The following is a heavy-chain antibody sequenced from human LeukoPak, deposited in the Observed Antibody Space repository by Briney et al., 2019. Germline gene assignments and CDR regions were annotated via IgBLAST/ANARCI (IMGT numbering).Heavy chain of an antibody. J-gene: IGHJ4*02. CDR2: IDPSDSYT. Sequence: GEPLKISCKGSGYSFTSYWISWVRQMPGKGLEWMGRIDPSDSYTNYSPSFQGHVTISADKSISTAYLQWSSLKASDTAMYYCAIGKWYCVWGSYRYRYFDYWGQGTLVTVSS. V-gene: IGHV5-10-1*01. CDR1: GYSFTSYW. D-gene: IGHD3-16*02. CDR3: AIGKWYCVWGSYRYRYFDY.